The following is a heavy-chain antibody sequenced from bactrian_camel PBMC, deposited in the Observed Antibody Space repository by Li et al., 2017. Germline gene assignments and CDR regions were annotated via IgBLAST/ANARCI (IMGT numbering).Heavy chain of an antibody. CDR1: GFAFSDFF. V-gene: IGHV3S40*01. J-gene: IGHJ4*01. CDR3: VRDRPDYSDYEEGVYNN. CDR2: SKGTGAGGRS. Sequence: VQLVESGGGLVQPGGSLRLSCAASGFAFSDFFMAWVRQAPGKGLEWVSTSKGTGAGGRSYYADSVKGRFTISRDNAKNTVYLQMNLLKPEDTAVYFCVRDRPDYSDYEEGVYNNWGQGTQVTVS. D-gene: IGHD4*01.